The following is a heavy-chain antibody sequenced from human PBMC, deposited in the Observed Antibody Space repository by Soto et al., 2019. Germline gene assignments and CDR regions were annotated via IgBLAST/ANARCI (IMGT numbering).Heavy chain of an antibody. Sequence: SETLSLTCSVSGGSISSSNYYWGWIRQPPGEGLEWIGSMDYNGNSYQNPSLKSRVTLSVDTSKSQFSLKLRSVTAADTAVYFCVRSAFGYYDTSGYPLNDSRGKGTRFTASS. CDR3: VRSAFGYYDTSGYPLNDS. V-gene: IGHV4-39*01. CDR2: MDYNGNS. CDR1: GGSISSSNYY. D-gene: IGHD3-22*01. J-gene: IGHJ4*02.